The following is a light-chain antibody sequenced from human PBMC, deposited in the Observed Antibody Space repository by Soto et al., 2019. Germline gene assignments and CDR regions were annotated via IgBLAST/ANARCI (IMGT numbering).Light chain of an antibody. V-gene: IGKV1-33*01. CDR2: DAS. Sequence: DLRITQSPASLSASVVWRVSITCQASQDISNYLNWYQQKPGKAPKLLIYDASNLETGVPSRFSGSGSGTDFTFTISSLQPEDIATYYCQQYDNLPLTVGGGTKVDIK. CDR3: QQYDNLPLT. J-gene: IGKJ4*01. CDR1: QDISNY.